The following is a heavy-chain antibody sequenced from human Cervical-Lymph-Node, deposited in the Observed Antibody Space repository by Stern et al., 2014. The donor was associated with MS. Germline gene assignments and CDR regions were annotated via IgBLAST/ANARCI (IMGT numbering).Heavy chain of an antibody. CDR1: GFTFSNYG. Sequence: VQLVEFGGGVVQPGRSLRLSCAASGFTFSNYGLHWVRQAPGKGLEWVAVIWYDGNKKYYADSVKGRFTISRDNSKNTLFLQMSSLTAEDTALYYCARGNWNYEGMGYWGQGTLVTVSS. J-gene: IGHJ4*02. CDR3: ARGNWNYEGMGY. V-gene: IGHV3-33*01. CDR2: IWYDGNKK. D-gene: IGHD1-7*01.